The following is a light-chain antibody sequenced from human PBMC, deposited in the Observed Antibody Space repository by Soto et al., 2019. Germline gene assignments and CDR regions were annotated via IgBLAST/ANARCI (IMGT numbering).Light chain of an antibody. CDR3: QTYDSSLSGLYV. CDR2: AVT. Sequence: QSVLTQPASVSGSPGQSITISCTGTSSDVGGYNYVSWYQQHPGKAPKLMIYAVTDRPSGVSSRFSGSKSGTSASLAIAGLQTEDEGDYYCQTYDSSLSGLYVFGTGTKLTVL. J-gene: IGLJ1*01. V-gene: IGLV2-14*01. CDR1: SSDVGGYNY.